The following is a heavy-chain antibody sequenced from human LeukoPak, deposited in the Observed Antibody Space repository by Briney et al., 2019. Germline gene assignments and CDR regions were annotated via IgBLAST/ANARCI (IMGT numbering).Heavy chain of an antibody. Sequence: GGSLRLSCAASGFTFSTYSMNWVRQAPGQGLERVSSISTISSYMYYADSVKGRFTISSDNAKNSLYLQMNSLRAEDTAVYYCARRSNPPGRIDHWGQGTLVTVSS. CDR1: GFTFSTYS. V-gene: IGHV3-21*01. CDR2: ISTISSYM. CDR3: ARRSNPPGRIDH. J-gene: IGHJ4*02. D-gene: IGHD1-14*01.